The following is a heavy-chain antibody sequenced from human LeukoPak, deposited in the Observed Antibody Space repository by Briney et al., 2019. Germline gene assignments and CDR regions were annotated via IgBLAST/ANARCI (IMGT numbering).Heavy chain of an antibody. J-gene: IGHJ4*02. CDR2: ISAYNGNT. Sequence: ASVRVSCKASGYTFSIYGFSWVRQAPGQGLEWMGWISAYNGNTNYAQKFQGRVTMTRDTSIRTAYMELSRLRSDDTAVYYCARETAAGTVGDFDYWGQGTLVTVSS. CDR1: GYTFSIYG. D-gene: IGHD6-13*01. V-gene: IGHV1-18*01. CDR3: ARETAAGTVGDFDY.